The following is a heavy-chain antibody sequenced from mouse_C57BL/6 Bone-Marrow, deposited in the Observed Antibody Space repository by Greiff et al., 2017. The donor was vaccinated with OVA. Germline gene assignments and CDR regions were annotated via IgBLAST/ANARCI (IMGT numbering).Heavy chain of an antibody. J-gene: IGHJ1*03. CDR1: GYSFTDYN. Sequence: EVQLQQSGPELVKPGASVKISCKASGYSFTDYNMNWAKQSNGKSLEWTGVINPNYGTTSYNQKFKGKATMTVDQSSSTAYMQLNSLTSEDSAVYYCAFFYDSSYRYFDVWGTGTAVTVSS. CDR3: AFFYDSSYRYFDV. D-gene: IGHD1-1*01. CDR2: INPNYGTT. V-gene: IGHV1-39*01.